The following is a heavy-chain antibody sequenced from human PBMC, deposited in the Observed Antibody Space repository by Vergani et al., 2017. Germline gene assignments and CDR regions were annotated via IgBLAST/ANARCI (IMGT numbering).Heavy chain of an antibody. J-gene: IGHJ4*02. D-gene: IGHD2-15*01. CDR3: AKDWGTYCSGGSCYSFDS. V-gene: IGHV3-74*01. Sequence: EVQLVESGGGLIHPGGSLRLSCEGSGFSFSGYWMHWVRQSPEKGLVWVSRIKSDGSITNYADSVKGRFTISRDNAKNTLYLQLSSLRPEDTAIYFCAKDWGTYCSGGSCYSFDSWGQGTKVTVSP. CDR2: IKSDGSIT. CDR1: GFSFSGYW.